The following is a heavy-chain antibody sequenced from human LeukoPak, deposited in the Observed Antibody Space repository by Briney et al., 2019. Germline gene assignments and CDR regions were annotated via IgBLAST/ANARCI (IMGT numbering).Heavy chain of an antibody. V-gene: IGHV3-21*01. CDR1: GFTFSSYS. D-gene: IGHD3-10*01. J-gene: IGHJ4*02. CDR2: ISSSSSYI. CDR3: ASTLWFGETSGHY. Sequence: GGSLRLSCAASGFTFSSYSMNWVRQAPGKELEWVSSISSSSSYIYYADSVKGRFTISRDNAKNSLYLQMNSLRAEDTAVYYCASTLWFGETSGHYWGQGTLVTVSS.